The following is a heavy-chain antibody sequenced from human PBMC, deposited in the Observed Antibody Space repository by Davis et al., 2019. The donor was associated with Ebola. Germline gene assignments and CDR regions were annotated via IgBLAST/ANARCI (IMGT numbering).Heavy chain of an antibody. CDR3: ARWCGGSCYYYGMDV. CDR1: GGSFSGYY. Sequence: SETLSLTCAVYGGSFSGYYWSWIRQPPGKGLEWIGEINHSGSTNYNPSLKSRVTISVDTSKNQFSLKLSSVTAADTAVYYCARWCGGSCYYYGMDVWGQGTTVTVSS. J-gene: IGHJ6*02. CDR2: INHSGST. D-gene: IGHD2-15*01. V-gene: IGHV4-34*01.